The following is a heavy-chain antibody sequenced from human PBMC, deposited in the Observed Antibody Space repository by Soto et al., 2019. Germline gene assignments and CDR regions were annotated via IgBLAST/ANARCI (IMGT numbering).Heavy chain of an antibody. D-gene: IGHD3-9*01. CDR1: GFTFSSYG. CDR2: ISYDGSNK. V-gene: IGHV3-30*18. J-gene: IGHJ6*02. Sequence: GGSLRLSCAASGFTFSSYGMHWVRQAPGKGLEWVAVISYDGSNKYYADSVKGRFTISRDNSKNTLDLQMNSLRAEGTAVYYCAKANGPRLRYFDWLKKKYYYYGMDVWGQGTTVTVSS. CDR3: AKANGPRLRYFDWLKKKYYYYGMDV.